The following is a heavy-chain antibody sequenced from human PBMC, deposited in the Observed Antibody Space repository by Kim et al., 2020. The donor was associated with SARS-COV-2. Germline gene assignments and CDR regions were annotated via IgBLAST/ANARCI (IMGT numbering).Heavy chain of an antibody. CDR2: IKSKTDGGTR. D-gene: IGHD3-16*01. CDR1: GFTFSNAW. CDR3: ITDGLGDLDDY. V-gene: IGHV3-15*01. J-gene: IGHJ4*02. Sequence: GGSLRLSCAASGFTFSNAWMNWVRQAPGKGLEWVGRIKSKTDGGTRDYAAPVKGRFTIARDDSKYTLYLQMNSLKNEDTAVYYCITDGLGDLDDYWGQGTLVTVSS.